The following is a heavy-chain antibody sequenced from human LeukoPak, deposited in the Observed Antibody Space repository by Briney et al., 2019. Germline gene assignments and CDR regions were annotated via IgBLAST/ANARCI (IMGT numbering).Heavy chain of an antibody. V-gene: IGHV3-48*01. CDR1: GFTFSSYS. CDR2: ISSSSSTI. D-gene: IGHD6-13*01. J-gene: IGHJ6*03. CDR3: ASVYSSSWYPLVYMDV. Sequence: GGSLRLSCAASGFTFSSYSMNWVRQAPGKGLEWVSYISSSSSTIYYADSVKGRFTISRDNAKNSLYLQMSSLRAEDTAVYYCASVYSSSWYPLVYMDVWGRGTTVTVSS.